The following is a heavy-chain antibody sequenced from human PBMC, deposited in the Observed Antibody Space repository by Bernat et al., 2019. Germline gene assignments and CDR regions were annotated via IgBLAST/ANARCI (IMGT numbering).Heavy chain of an antibody. J-gene: IGHJ4*02. CDR3: AKDGWGYGSGSYSDY. CDR2: IYSCGST. D-gene: IGHD3-10*01. V-gene: IGHV3-66*03. Sequence: EVQLVESGGGLIQPGGSLRLSCAASGFTVSSNYMSWVRQAPGKGLEWVSVIYSCGSTYYADSVKGRFTISRDNSKNTLYLQMNSLRAEDTAVYYCAKDGWGYGSGSYSDYWGQGTLVTVSS. CDR1: GFTVSSNY.